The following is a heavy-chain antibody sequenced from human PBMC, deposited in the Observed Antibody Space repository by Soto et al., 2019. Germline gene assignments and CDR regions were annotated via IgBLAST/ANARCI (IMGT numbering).Heavy chain of an antibody. CDR1: GFTFSSYS. J-gene: IGHJ4*02. CDR3: ARDQAGYGPFDY. V-gene: IGHV3-21*01. CDR2: ISSSSSYI. Sequence: GGSLRLSCAASGFTFSSYSMNWVRQAPGKGPEWVSSISSSSSYIYYADSVKGRFTISRDNAKNSLYLQMNSLRAEDTAVYYCARDQAGYGPFDYWGQGTLVTVSS. D-gene: IGHD5-12*01.